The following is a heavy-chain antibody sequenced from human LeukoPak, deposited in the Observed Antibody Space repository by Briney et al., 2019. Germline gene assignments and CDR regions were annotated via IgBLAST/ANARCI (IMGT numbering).Heavy chain of an antibody. CDR1: GGSISSGSYY. CDR2: IYTSGST. J-gene: IGHJ5*02. Sequence: RASETLSLTCTVSGGSISSGSYYWSWIRQPAGKGLEWIGRIYTSGSTNYNPSLKSRVTISVDTSKNQFSLELSSVTAADTAVYYCARTASHFVRGVIRWFDPWGQGTLVTVSS. CDR3: ARTASHFVRGVIRWFDP. D-gene: IGHD3-10*01. V-gene: IGHV4-61*02.